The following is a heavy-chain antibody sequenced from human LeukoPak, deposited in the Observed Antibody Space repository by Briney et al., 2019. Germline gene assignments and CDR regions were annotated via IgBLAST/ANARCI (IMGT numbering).Heavy chain of an antibody. CDR3: AKEGQQGGFDY. CDR1: GFTFSSYA. V-gene: IGHV3-9*03. D-gene: IGHD6-13*01. CDR2: ISWNSGSI. J-gene: IGHJ4*02. Sequence: GGSLRLSCAASGFTFSSYAMHWVRQAPGKGLEWVSGISWNSGSIGYADSVKGRFTISRDNAKNSLYLQMNSLRAEDMALYYCAKEGQQGGFDYWGQGTLVTVSS.